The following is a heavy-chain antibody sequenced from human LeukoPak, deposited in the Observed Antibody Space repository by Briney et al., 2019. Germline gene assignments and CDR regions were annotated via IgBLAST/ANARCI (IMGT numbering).Heavy chain of an antibody. Sequence: ASVKVSCKVSGYTLTELSMHWVRQAPGKGLEWMGGFDPEDGETIYAQKFQGRVTMTEDTSTDTAYMELSSLRSEDTAVYYCATMYCGGDCYFIGAFDIWGQGTMVTVSS. CDR3: ATMYCGGDCYFIGAFDI. J-gene: IGHJ3*02. CDR1: GYTLTELS. D-gene: IGHD2-21*01. CDR2: FDPEDGET. V-gene: IGHV1-24*01.